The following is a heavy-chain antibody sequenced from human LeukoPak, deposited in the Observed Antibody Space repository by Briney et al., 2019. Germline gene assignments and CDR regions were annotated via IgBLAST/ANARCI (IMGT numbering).Heavy chain of an antibody. CDR1: GGYFSHYY. CDR2: INHSGST. J-gene: IGHJ4*02. V-gene: IGHV4-34*01. CDR3: ARGLITMVRGVVYYFDY. Sequence: PSDTLSLPCPVYGGYFSHYYWSWIRQPPGKGLEGIGEINHSGSTNYNPSLKSRVTISVDRSKNQFSLKLSSVTAADTAVYYCARGLITMVRGVVYYFDYWGQGTLVTVSS. D-gene: IGHD3-10*01.